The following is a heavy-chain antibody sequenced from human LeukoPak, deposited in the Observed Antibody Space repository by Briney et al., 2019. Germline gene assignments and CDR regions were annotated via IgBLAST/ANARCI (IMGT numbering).Heavy chain of an antibody. CDR2: INSDGSST. J-gene: IGHJ4*02. Sequence: GGSLRLSCAASGFTFSSYWMHWVRQAPGKGLVWVSRINSDGSSTSYADSVKGRFTISRDNAKNTLYLQMSSLRAEDTAVYYCASLGEYYYDSSGSDYFDYWGQGTLVTVSS. D-gene: IGHD3-22*01. V-gene: IGHV3-74*01. CDR3: ASLGEYYYDSSGSDYFDY. CDR1: GFTFSSYW.